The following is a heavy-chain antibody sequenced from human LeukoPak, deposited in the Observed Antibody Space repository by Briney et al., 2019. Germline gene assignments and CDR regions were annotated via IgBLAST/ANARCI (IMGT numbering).Heavy chain of an antibody. Sequence: AGGSLRLSCTASAFTFSNYGMHWVRQAPGKGLEWVAFIRYDGNNEYYADSVKGRFTISRDNSKSTLYLQMNSLSTEDTAVYYCAKGATIFGVEYYYMDVWGKGTTVTVSS. D-gene: IGHD3-3*01. CDR1: AFTFSNYG. J-gene: IGHJ6*03. CDR3: AKGATIFGVEYYYMDV. CDR2: IRYDGNNE. V-gene: IGHV3-30*02.